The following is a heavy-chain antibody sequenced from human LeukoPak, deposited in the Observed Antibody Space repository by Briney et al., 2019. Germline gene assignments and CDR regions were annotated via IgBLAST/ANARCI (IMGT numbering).Heavy chain of an antibody. V-gene: IGHV4-59*01. J-gene: IGHJ3*02. CDR2: IYYSGST. CDR1: GGSISSYY. D-gene: IGHD3-22*01. Sequence: PSETLSLTCTVSGGSISSYYWSWIRQPPGKGLEWIGYIYYSGSTNYNPSLKSRVTISVDTSKNQFSLKLSSVTAADTAVYYCARIPSYYYDSSGYFGAFDIWGQGTMVTVSS. CDR3: ARIPSYYYDSSGYFGAFDI.